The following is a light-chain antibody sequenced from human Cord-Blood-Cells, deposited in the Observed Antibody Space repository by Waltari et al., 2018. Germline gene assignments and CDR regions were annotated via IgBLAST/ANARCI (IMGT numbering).Light chain of an antibody. J-gene: IGKJ4*01. CDR2: AAS. Sequence: DIQMTQSPSSLSASVGDRVTITCRASQSISSYLNWYPQKPGKAPKLLIYAASSLQSGVPSRFSGSGSGTDFTLTISSLQPEDFATYYCQQCYSTPLTFGGGTKVEIK. CDR3: QQCYSTPLT. CDR1: QSISSY. V-gene: IGKV1-39*01.